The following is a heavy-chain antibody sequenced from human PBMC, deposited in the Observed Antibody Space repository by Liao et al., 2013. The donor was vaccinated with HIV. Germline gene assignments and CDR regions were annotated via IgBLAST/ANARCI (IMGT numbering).Heavy chain of an antibody. CDR2: VYYSGST. CDR3: ARAYTVFGVKAHWYFDL. CDR1: GGSISSYQ. Sequence: QVQLQESGPGLVKPSETLSLTCTVSGGSISSYQWTWIRQPPGKGLEWIGHVYYSGSTNYNSSLKSRVTISADTSKNQFSLKVTYVTAADTGVYYCARAYTVFGVKAHWYFDLWGRGTRVTVSS. D-gene: IGHD3-3*01. J-gene: IGHJ2*01. V-gene: IGHV4-59*08.